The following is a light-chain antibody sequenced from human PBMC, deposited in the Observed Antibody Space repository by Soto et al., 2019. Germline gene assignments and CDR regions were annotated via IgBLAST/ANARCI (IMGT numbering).Light chain of an antibody. V-gene: IGLV2-23*01. Sequence: QSALTQPASVSGSPGQSITISCTGTSSDVGSYNLVSWYQQHPGKAPKLMIYEGSKRPSGVSNRFSGSKSGNTASLTISGLQAEDEADYHCCSYAGSSTNYVFGTGTKLTVL. J-gene: IGLJ1*01. CDR1: SSDVGSYNL. CDR3: CSYAGSSTNYV. CDR2: EGS.